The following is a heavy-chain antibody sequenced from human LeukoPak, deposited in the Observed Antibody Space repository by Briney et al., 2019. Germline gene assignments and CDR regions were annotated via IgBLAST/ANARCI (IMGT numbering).Heavy chain of an antibody. CDR1: GFTFSNAW. V-gene: IGHV3-15*01. CDR3: ASFDDILTGSLDY. D-gene: IGHD3-9*01. CDR2: IKSKTDGGTT. Sequence: GGSLRLSCAASGFTFSNAWMSWVRQAPGKGLEWVGRIKSKTDGGTTDYAAPVKGRFTISRDDSKNTLYLQMNSLKTEDTAVYYCASFDDILTGSLDYWGQGTLVTVSS. J-gene: IGHJ4*02.